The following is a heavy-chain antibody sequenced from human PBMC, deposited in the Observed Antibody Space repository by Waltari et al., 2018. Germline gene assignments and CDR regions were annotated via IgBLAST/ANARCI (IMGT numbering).Heavy chain of an antibody. CDR2: INHSGST. CDR3: ARERTIRRGFQH. D-gene: IGHD3-10*01. CDR1: GGSFSGYY. J-gene: IGHJ1*01. Sequence: QVQLQQWGAGLLKPSETLSLTCAGYGGSFSGYYWSWSRQPPGKGLEWIGEINHSGSTNYNPSLKSRVTISVDTSKNQFSLKLSSVTAADTAVYYCARERTIRRGFQHWGQGTLVTVSS. V-gene: IGHV4-34*01.